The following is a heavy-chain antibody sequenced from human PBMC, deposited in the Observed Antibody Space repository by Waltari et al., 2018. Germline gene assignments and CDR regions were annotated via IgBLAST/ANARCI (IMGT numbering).Heavy chain of an antibody. CDR1: GGHINHSR. Sequence: LLVQSGAEVTEPGCTAKVSCKVSGGHINHSRISWVRQAPGQGLEWMGGVIPVLGAANYAQTFQGRGTISADESSGTAFMEMTSLQSDDTAIYYCAFDTSGSEDYFEFWGQGTLVTVSS. V-gene: IGHV1-69*01. CDR2: VIPVLGAA. D-gene: IGHD3-10*01. CDR3: AFDTSGSEDYFEF. J-gene: IGHJ4*02.